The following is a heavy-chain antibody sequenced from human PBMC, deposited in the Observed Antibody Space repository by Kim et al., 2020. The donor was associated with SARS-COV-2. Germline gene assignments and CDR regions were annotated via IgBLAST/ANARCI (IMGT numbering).Heavy chain of an antibody. V-gene: IGHV3-23*01. J-gene: IGHJ4*02. CDR3: AKAERWLQLSWGGFFDY. Sequence: VKGRFTITRDNSKKMLYLKRNSLRAEDTAVYYCAKAERWLQLSWGGFFDYWGQGTLVTVSS. D-gene: IGHD5-12*01.